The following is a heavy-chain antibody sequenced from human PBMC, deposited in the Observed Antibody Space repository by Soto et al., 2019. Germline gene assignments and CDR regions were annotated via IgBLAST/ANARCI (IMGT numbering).Heavy chain of an antibody. D-gene: IGHD3-10*01. CDR1: GFTFSSYS. CDR3: AKDSRVTMVRGVIIPPGY. J-gene: IGHJ4*02. CDR2: ISGSDGST. V-gene: IGHV3-23*01. Sequence: GGSLRLSCGASGFTFSSYSMSWVRQAPGKGLEWVSAISGSDGSTYYADSVKGRFTISRDNSKNTLYLQMNSLRAEDTAVYYCAKDSRVTMVRGVIIPPGYWGQGTLVTVSS.